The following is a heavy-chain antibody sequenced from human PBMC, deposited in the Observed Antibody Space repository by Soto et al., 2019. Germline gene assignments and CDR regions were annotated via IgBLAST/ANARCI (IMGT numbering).Heavy chain of an antibody. CDR2: IYDRGST. CDR3: ARGQSGDKVNY. Sequence: QVQLQESGPGLVKPSQTLSLTCTVSGGSISSGDYYWSWIRQSPGKGLEWIGHIYDRGSTYSNPSPNNRLFILVGTSKNQFTLNLHSVTAADTAVYYCARGQSGDKVNYWGRGTLVTVCS. J-gene: IGHJ4*02. V-gene: IGHV4-30-4*01. CDR1: GGSISSGDYY. D-gene: IGHD2-21*01.